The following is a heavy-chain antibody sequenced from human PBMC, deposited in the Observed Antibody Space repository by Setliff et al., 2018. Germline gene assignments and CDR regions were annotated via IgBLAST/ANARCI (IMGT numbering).Heavy chain of an antibody. CDR1: GYSFTRYW. CDR3: ARQTIFGSDAFDI. D-gene: IGHD3-3*01. V-gene: IGHV5-51*01. Sequence: GESLKISCTGSGYSFTRYWIGWVRQMPGKGLEWMGIIYAGDSDTRYSPSFQGQVTISADKSISTAYLQWSSLKASDTAMYYCARQTIFGSDAFDIWGQGTMVTVSS. CDR2: IYAGDSDT. J-gene: IGHJ3*02.